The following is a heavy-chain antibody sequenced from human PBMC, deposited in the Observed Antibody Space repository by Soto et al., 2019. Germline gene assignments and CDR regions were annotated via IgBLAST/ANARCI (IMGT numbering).Heavy chain of an antibody. CDR2: LSSSGRST. CDR1: GFTFSDYS. CDR3: GRGAPRVPTGYFDP. Sequence: EVQLLESGGGLQQTGGSLRLSCAASGFTFSDYSMVWVRQSPGKGLDWVSALSSSGRSTYYADSVRGRFTISRDKSKKTVYLERNSQTAHDTAGYFCGRGAPRVPTGYFDPRGQGTRVTISS. J-gene: IGHJ5*02. V-gene: IGHV3-23*01. D-gene: IGHD2-8*02.